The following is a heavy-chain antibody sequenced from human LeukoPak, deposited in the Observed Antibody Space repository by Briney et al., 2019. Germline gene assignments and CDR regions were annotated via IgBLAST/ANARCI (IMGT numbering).Heavy chain of an antibody. Sequence: SETLSLTCAVYGGSFSGYYWSWIRQPPGKGLEWIGEINHSGSTNYNPSLKSRVTISVDTSKNQFSLKLSSVTAAGTAVYYCARSPRYSYGTRHFDYWGQGTLVTVSS. CDR3: ARSPRYSYGTRHFDY. V-gene: IGHV4-34*01. D-gene: IGHD5-18*01. CDR2: INHSGST. CDR1: GGSFSGYY. J-gene: IGHJ4*02.